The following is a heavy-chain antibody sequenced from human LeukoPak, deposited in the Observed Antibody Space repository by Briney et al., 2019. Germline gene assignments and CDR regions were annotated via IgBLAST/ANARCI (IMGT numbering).Heavy chain of an antibody. CDR3: ATALGNGATTPYY. Sequence: ASVKVSCKVSGYTLTELSMHWVRQAPGKGLEWMGGFDPEDGETIYAQKFQGRVTMTEDTSTDTAYMELSSLGSEDTAVYYCATALGNGATTPYYWGQGTLVTVSS. V-gene: IGHV1-24*01. CDR2: FDPEDGET. J-gene: IGHJ4*02. D-gene: IGHD1-26*01. CDR1: GYTLTELS.